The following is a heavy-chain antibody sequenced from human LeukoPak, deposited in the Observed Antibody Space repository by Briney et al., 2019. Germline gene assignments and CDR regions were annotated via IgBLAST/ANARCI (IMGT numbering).Heavy chain of an antibody. CDR3: ARDKHIGSYTDDY. J-gene: IGHJ4*02. Sequence: ASVKVSCKASGYTFTGYYMHWVRQAPGQGLEWMGWINPNSGGTNYAQKFQGRVTMTRDTSIGTAYMELSRLRSDDTAVYYCARDKHIGSYTDDYWGQGTLVTVSS. CDR1: GYTFTGYY. CDR2: INPNSGGT. V-gene: IGHV1-2*02. D-gene: IGHD1-26*01.